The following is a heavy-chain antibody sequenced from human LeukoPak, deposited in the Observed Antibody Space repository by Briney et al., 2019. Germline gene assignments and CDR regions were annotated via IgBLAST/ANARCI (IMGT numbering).Heavy chain of an antibody. V-gene: IGHV3-48*04. CDR1: GFTFSSYS. CDR2: ISSSGSTI. CDR3: AKEADTIIVLKRYLDY. J-gene: IGHJ4*02. D-gene: IGHD3-22*01. Sequence: GGSLRLSCTASGFTFSSYSMNWVRQAPGKGLEWVSYISSSGSTIYYADSVKGRFTISRDNAKNSLYLQMNSLRAEDTAVYYCAKEADTIIVLKRYLDYWGQGTLVTVSS.